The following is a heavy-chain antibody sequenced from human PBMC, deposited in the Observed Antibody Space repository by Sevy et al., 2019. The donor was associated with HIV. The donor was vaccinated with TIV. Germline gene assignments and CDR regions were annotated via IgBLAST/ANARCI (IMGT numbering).Heavy chain of an antibody. D-gene: IGHD1-26*01. Sequence: SETLSLTCTVSGGSVSSDTYYWTWIRQPPEKGLEFIGYIYYNVRISYNPSLKSRVTISVDTSKNQFSLKATSVTAADTAVYYCTRVGGLTDYGMDVWGQGTTVTVSS. V-gene: IGHV4-61*01. CDR1: GGSVSSDTYY. CDR3: TRVGGLTDYGMDV. CDR2: IYYNVRI. J-gene: IGHJ6*02.